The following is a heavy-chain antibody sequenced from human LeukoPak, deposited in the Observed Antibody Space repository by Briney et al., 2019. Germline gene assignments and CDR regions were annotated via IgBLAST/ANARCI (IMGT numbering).Heavy chain of an antibody. D-gene: IGHD3-10*01. V-gene: IGHV1-8*03. CDR1: GYTFTSYD. CDR3: ARVGVLLWFGELSFGWFDP. J-gene: IGHJ5*02. CDR2: MNPNSGNT. Sequence: ASVKVSCKASGYTFTSYDINWVRQATGQGLEWMGWMNPNSGNTGYAQKFQGRVTITRNTSISTAYMELSSLRSEDTAVYYCARVGVLLWFGELSFGWFDPWGQGTLVTVSS.